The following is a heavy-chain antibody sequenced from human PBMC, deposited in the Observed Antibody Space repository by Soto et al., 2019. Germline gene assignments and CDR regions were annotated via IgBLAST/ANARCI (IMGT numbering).Heavy chain of an antibody. D-gene: IGHD4-17*01. CDR3: ATDRYGDFVFDI. V-gene: IGHV3-48*01. Sequence: GGSLRLSCAVSGFTFSSYSMNWIRQAPGKGLEWLSYISSSSSTIYYADSVQGRFTVSRDNAKNSLYLQMNSLRTEDTAVYYCATDRYGDFVFDIWGQGTMVTVS. CDR2: ISSSSSTI. J-gene: IGHJ3*02. CDR1: GFTFSSYS.